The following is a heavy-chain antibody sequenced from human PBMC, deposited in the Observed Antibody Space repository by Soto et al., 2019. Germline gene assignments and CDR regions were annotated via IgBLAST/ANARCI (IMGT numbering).Heavy chain of an antibody. D-gene: IGHD2-21*02. CDR3: ARRSYCGGDCYFEYFDL. J-gene: IGHJ2*01. CDR2: IYPGDSDT. V-gene: IGHV5-51*01. CDR1: GYSFTSYW. Sequence: GESLKISCKGSGYSFTSYWIGWVRQMPGKGLEWMGIIYPGDSDTRYSPSFQGQVTISADKSISTAYLQWSSLKASDTAMYYCARRSYCGGDCYFEYFDLWGRGTLVTVSS.